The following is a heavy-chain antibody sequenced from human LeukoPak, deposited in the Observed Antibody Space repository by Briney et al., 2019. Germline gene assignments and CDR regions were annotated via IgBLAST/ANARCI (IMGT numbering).Heavy chain of an antibody. Sequence: GGSLRLSCAASGFTFSAYWMHWARQAPGKGLVWVSRVKYDGSTTTYADSVKGRFTISRDNAKNILYLQTNSLRVEDTAVYYCARDLDWLLFDYWGQGTLVTVSS. V-gene: IGHV3-74*01. CDR3: ARDLDWLLFDY. CDR1: GFTFSAYW. J-gene: IGHJ4*02. CDR2: VKYDGSTT. D-gene: IGHD3-9*01.